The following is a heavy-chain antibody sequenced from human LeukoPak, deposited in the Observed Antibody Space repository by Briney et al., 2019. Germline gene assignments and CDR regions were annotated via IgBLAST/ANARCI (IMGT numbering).Heavy chain of an antibody. J-gene: IGHJ4*02. V-gene: IGHV3-23*01. CDR3: TKVRSGSSNWALRIFDY. D-gene: IGHD4-11*01. CDR2: ISPGGGTT. CDR1: GFTFSNEA. Sequence: PGGSLRLSCAVSGFTFSNEAMGWVRQLRGGGLEWVSTISPGGGTTYYAESMKGRFTISRDNSKSTLYLEMNSLRVEDTAVYYCTKVRSGSSNWALRIFDYWGQGALVTVSS.